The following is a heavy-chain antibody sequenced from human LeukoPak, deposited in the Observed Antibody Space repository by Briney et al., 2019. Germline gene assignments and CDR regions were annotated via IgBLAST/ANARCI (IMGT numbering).Heavy chain of an antibody. CDR2: IIPIFGTA. Sequence: ASVKVSCKASGGTFSSYAISWVRQAPGQGLEWMGGIIPIFGTANYAQKFQGRVTITTDESTSTAYMELSSLRSEDTAVYYCARGSSIAARQNYYYYYMDVWGKGTTVTVSS. CDR3: ARGSSIAARQNYYYYYMDV. CDR1: GGTFSSYA. J-gene: IGHJ6*03. D-gene: IGHD6-6*01. V-gene: IGHV1-69*05.